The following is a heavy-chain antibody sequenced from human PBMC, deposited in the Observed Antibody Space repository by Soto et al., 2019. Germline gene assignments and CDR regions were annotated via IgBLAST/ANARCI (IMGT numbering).Heavy chain of an antibody. CDR2: ISSTSSYI. D-gene: IGHD2-2*03. CDR1: GFTFSSFS. V-gene: IGHV3-21*01. Sequence: GGSLRLSCAASGFTFSSFSMNWVRQAPGKGLEWVSSISSTSSYIYYADSVKGRFTMSRDNAKNSLYLQMNSLRAEDTALYYCASGYCTSTSCSHYYYYYMDVWGKGTTVTVS. J-gene: IGHJ6*03. CDR3: ASGYCTSTSCSHYYYYYMDV.